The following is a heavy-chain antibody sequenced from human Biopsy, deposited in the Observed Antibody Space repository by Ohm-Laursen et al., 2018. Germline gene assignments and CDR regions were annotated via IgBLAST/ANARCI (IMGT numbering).Heavy chain of an antibody. D-gene: IGHD6-19*01. CDR3: AKHGSGWTGDDALHI. Sequence: PSETLSLTCTVSGGSISGSSWSRIRQAPGRGLEWVGYISYSGSTSNNPSLKSRITISVDTSKNQISLKVTSVTAADTAVYYCAKHGSGWTGDDALHIWGQGTMVTVSS. CDR2: ISYSGST. V-gene: IGHV4-59*08. CDR1: GGSISGSS. J-gene: IGHJ3*02.